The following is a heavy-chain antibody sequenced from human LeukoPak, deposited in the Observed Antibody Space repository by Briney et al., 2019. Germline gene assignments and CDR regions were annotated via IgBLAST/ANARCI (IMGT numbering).Heavy chain of an antibody. J-gene: IGHJ4*02. CDR1: GGTFSSYA. D-gene: IGHD3-16*02. Sequence: SVKVSCKASGGTFSSYAICWGRQAPGQGLEWVGGIIPIFGTANNAQKFQGRVTITADESTSTAYMELSSLRSEDTAVYYCAIPADYDNVWGSYRPFDYWGQGTLVTVSS. CDR2: IIPIFGTA. CDR3: AIPADYDNVWGSYRPFDY. V-gene: IGHV1-69*01.